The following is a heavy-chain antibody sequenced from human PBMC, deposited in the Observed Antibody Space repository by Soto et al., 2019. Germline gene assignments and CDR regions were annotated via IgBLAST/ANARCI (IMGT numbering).Heavy chain of an antibody. J-gene: IGHJ5*02. Sequence: QVQLVQSGAEEKKPGASVKVSCKAPRYIFTAYFMHWVRQAPGQGLEWMGWINPNNGATHYGLSFQGRVTMTRDTSIITAYMELSSLRSDDTAVYYCASHDPGARVDPWGQGTLVIFSS. CDR3: ASHDPGARVDP. CDR1: RYIFTAYF. V-gene: IGHV1-2*07. D-gene: IGHD1-1*01. CDR2: INPNNGAT.